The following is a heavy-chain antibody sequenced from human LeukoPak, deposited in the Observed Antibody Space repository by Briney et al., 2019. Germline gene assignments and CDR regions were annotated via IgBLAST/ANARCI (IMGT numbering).Heavy chain of an antibody. V-gene: IGHV3-11*06. CDR1: GFTFSDYY. Sequence: KTGGSLRLSCAASGFTFSDYYMSWIRQAPGKGLEWVSYISTSSSYTNYGDSGKGRFTISRDNAKKSLYLQMNSLRAEDTAVYYCARVGVETPRNNWFDPWGQGTLVTVSS. J-gene: IGHJ5*02. CDR3: ARVGVETPRNNWFDP. CDR2: ISTSSSYT.